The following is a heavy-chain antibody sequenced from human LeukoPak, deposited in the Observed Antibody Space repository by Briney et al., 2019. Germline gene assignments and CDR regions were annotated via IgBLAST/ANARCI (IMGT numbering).Heavy chain of an antibody. Sequence: GGSLRLSCAASGFTFSSYAMSWVRQAPGKGLEWVANIKEDGSEKYYVDSVKGRFTISRDNAKNSLYLQTNSLRAEDTAVYYCARRALRYCSSTSCPAQYYGVDVWGKGTTVTVSS. J-gene: IGHJ6*04. V-gene: IGHV3-7*03. CDR3: ARRALRYCSSTSCPAQYYGVDV. CDR2: IKEDGSEK. CDR1: GFTFSSYA. D-gene: IGHD2-2*01.